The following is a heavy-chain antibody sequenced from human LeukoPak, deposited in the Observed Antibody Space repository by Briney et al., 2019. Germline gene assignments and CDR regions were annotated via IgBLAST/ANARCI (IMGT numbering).Heavy chain of an antibody. CDR3: ARDLDWNDDAFDI. D-gene: IGHD1-1*01. CDR2: IYSGGST. J-gene: IGHJ3*02. CDR1: GFTVSSNY. V-gene: IGHV3-53*01. Sequence: GGSLRLSCAASGFTVSSNYMSWVRQAPGKGLEWVSVIYSGGSTYYAVSVKGRFTISRDNSKNTLDLQMNSLRAEDTAVYYCARDLDWNDDAFDIWGQGTMVTVSS.